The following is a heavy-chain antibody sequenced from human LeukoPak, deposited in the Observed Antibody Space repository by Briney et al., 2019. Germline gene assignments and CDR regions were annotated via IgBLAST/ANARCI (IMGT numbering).Heavy chain of an antibody. V-gene: IGHV1-2*02. Sequence: ASVKVSCKASGYTFTGYYMHWVRQAPGQGLEWMGWINPNSGGTNYAQKFQGRVTMTRDTSISTAYMELSRLRSDDTAVYYCARDLEYCSGGSCYYYGMDVWGRGTTVTVSS. CDR2: INPNSGGT. CDR1: GYTFTGYY. CDR3: ARDLEYCSGGSCYYYGMDV. D-gene: IGHD2-15*01. J-gene: IGHJ6*02.